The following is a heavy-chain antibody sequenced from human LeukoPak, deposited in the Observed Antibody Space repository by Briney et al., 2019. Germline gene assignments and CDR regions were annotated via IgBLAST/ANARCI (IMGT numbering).Heavy chain of an antibody. D-gene: IGHD5-18*01. CDR3: ARGRRDNYGYIAWFDP. V-gene: IGHV1-8*01. CDR1: GYTFTSYD. CDR2: MNPNSGNT. J-gene: IGHJ5*02. Sequence: ASVKVSCKASGYTFTSYDINWVRQATGQGLEWMGWMNPNSGNTGYAQKFQGRVTMTRNTSISTAYMELSSLRSEDTAMYYCARGRRDNYGYIAWFDPWGQGTLVTVSS.